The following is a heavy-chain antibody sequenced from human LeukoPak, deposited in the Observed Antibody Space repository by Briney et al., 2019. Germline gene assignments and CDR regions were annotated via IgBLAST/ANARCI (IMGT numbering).Heavy chain of an antibody. D-gene: IGHD6-19*01. Sequence: ASVKVSCKASGYTFTSYGISWVRQAPGQGLEWMGWISAYNGNTNYAQKLQGRVTMTTDTSTSTAYMELRSLRSDDTAVYYCARDQYSSGWYGSTFDYWGQGTLVTVSS. J-gene: IGHJ4*02. CDR3: ARDQYSSGWYGSTFDY. CDR1: GYTFTSYG. V-gene: IGHV1-18*01. CDR2: ISAYNGNT.